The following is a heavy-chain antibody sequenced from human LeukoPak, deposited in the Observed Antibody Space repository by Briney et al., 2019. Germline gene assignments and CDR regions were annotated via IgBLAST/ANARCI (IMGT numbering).Heavy chain of an antibody. Sequence: PGGSLRLSCAASGFTFSIYSMNWVRQAPGKGLEWVSYISSSSSTIYYADSVKGRFTISRDNAKNSLYLQMNSLRAEDTAVYYCARDTAYSNPPDYMDVWGKGTTVTVSS. D-gene: IGHD4-11*01. CDR3: ARDTAYSNPPDYMDV. CDR2: ISSSSSTI. CDR1: GFTFSIYS. V-gene: IGHV3-48*01. J-gene: IGHJ6*03.